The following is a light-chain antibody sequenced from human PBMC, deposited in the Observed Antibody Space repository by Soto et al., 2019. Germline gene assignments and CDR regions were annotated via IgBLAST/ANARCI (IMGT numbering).Light chain of an antibody. V-gene: IGKV3-11*01. J-gene: IGKJ4*01. CDR3: QQRSNWPPEVT. Sequence: EIVLTQSPATLSLSPGERATLSCRASQSVSSYLAWYQQNPGQAPRLLIYDASNRATGIPARFSGSGSGTDFTLTISSLEPEDFAVYYCQQRSNWPPEVTFGGGTKVEIK. CDR2: DAS. CDR1: QSVSSY.